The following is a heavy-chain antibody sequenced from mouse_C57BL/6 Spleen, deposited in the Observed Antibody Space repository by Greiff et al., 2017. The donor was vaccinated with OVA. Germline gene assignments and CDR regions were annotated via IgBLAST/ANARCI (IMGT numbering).Heavy chain of an antibody. D-gene: IGHD1-3*01. V-gene: IGHV3-6*01. J-gene: IGHJ2*01. CDR1: GYSITSGYY. CDR3: ARVGSSDYFDY. CDR2: ISYDGSN. Sequence: EVQLVESGPGLVKPSQSLSLTCSVTGYSITSGYYWNWIRQFPGNKLEWMGYISYDGSNNYNPSLKNRISITRDTSKNQFFLKLNSVTTEDTATYYCARVGSSDYFDYWGQGATLTVSS.